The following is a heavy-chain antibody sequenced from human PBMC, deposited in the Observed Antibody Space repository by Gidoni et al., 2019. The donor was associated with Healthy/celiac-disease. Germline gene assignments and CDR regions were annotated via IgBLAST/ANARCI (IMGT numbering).Heavy chain of an antibody. J-gene: IGHJ4*02. Sequence: QVQLVESGGGVVQTGRSLRLSCAASGLTFSSYGMHWVRQAPGKGLDWLAVLSYDGSHKYYADSVKGRFTISRDNSKNTLYLQMNSLRAEDPAVYYCAKDRARVYATPYYFDYWGQGTLVTVSS. CDR1: GLTFSSYG. V-gene: IGHV3-30*18. CDR2: LSYDGSHK. D-gene: IGHD2-15*01. CDR3: AKDRARVYATPYYFDY.